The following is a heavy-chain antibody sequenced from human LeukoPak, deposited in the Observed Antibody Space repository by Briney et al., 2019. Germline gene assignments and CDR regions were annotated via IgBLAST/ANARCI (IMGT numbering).Heavy chain of an antibody. D-gene: IGHD3-9*01. V-gene: IGHV4-34*01. CDR1: GGSFSGYY. Sequence: SETLSLTCAVYGGSFSGYYWSWIRQPPGKGLEWIGEINHSGSTNYNPSLKSRVTISVDTSKNQFSLKLSSVTAADTAVYYCARILRYFDWLLSTPGWFDPWGQGTLVTVSS. J-gene: IGHJ5*02. CDR2: INHSGST. CDR3: ARILRYFDWLLSTPGWFDP.